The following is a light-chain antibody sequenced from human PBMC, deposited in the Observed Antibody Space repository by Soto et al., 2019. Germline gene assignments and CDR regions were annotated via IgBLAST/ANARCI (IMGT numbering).Light chain of an antibody. V-gene: IGLV2-14*01. CDR3: SSYTSSSTYV. J-gene: IGLJ1*01. CDR1: SSDGGGYNY. CDR2: EVS. Sequence: QSGLTLPASVSGSPGQSITISCTGTSSDGGGYNYVSWYQQHPGTAPKLMIYEVSNRPSGVSNRFSGAKSGNTASLTISGLQAEDEADYYCSSYTSSSTYVFGTGTTLTVL.